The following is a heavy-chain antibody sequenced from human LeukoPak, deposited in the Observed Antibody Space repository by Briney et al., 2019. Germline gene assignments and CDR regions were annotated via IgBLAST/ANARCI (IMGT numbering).Heavy chain of an antibody. CDR1: GFSLSTSGVG. CDR3: AHGLEQWLDFDY. V-gene: IGHV2-5*02. Sequence: SGPTLVNPTQTLTLTCTFSGFSLSTSGVGVGWIRQLPGQALEWLALIYWDDAKRYSPSLKSRLTITKDTSKKQVVLTMTNMDPVDTGTYYCAHGLEQWLDFDYWGQGILVTVSS. J-gene: IGHJ4*02. CDR2: IYWDDAK. D-gene: IGHD6-19*01.